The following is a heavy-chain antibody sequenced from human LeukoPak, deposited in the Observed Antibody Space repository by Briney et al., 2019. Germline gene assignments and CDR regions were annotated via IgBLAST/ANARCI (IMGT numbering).Heavy chain of an antibody. J-gene: IGHJ6*02. CDR2: IRNTVYGGTI. CDR3: SRSTWRYTMDV. D-gene: IGHD5-24*01. Sequence: GGSLRLSCSVSGFKFADYDMSWLRQAPGKGLEWVGFIRNTVYGGTIKYAAAVKGRFTISRDDSKSIAYLQINSLQSEDTAVYFCSRSTWRYTMDVWGQGTTVTVSS. CDR1: GFKFADYD. V-gene: IGHV3-49*03.